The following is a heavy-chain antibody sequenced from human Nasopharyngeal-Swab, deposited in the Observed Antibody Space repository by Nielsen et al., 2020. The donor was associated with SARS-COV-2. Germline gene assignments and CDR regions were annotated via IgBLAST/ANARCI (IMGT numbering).Heavy chain of an antibody. CDR3: AKDPYYDFWSGYYFDY. CDR2: IYSGGSST. V-gene: IGHV3-23*03. D-gene: IGHD3-3*01. Sequence: GESLKISCAASGFTFSSYAMSWVRQAPGTGLEWVSVIYSGGSSTYYADSVNGRFTISRDNSKNTLYLQMNSLRAEDTAVYYCAKDPYYDFWSGYYFDYWGQGTLVTVSS. CDR1: GFTFSSYA. J-gene: IGHJ4*02.